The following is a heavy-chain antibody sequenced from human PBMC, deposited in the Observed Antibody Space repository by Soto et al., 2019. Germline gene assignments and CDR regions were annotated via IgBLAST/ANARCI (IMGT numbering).Heavy chain of an antibody. CDR2: IYYSGST. Sequence: KPSETLSLTCTVSGGSISSGDYYWSWIRQPPGKGLEWIGYIYYSGSTYYNPSLKSRVTISVDTSKNQFSLKLSSVTAADTAVYYCARGGRYYDFWSTQGFDPWGQGTLVTVSS. D-gene: IGHD3-3*01. V-gene: IGHV4-30-4*01. J-gene: IGHJ5*02. CDR3: ARGGRYYDFWSTQGFDP. CDR1: GGSISSGDYY.